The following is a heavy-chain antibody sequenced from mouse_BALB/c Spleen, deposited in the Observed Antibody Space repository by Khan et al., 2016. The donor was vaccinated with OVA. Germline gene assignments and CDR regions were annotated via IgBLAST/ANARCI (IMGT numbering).Heavy chain of an antibody. CDR1: GYTFTEYT. D-gene: IGHD3-3*01. J-gene: IGHJ4*01. CDR3: ARDAGRY. Sequence: VQLKESGPELVKPGASVKISCKTSGYTFTEYTLHRVKQSHGKSLEWIGVINPKNGVTSYNQKFKGKATLTVDKSSSTAYMEFRSLTSEDSAVYYCARDAGRYWGQGTSVTVSS. V-gene: IGHV1-18*01. CDR2: INPKNGVT.